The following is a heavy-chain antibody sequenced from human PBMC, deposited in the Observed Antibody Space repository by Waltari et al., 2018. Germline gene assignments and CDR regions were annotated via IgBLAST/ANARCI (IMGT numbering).Heavy chain of an antibody. V-gene: IGHV3-74*01. CDR1: GFTFRTYW. CDR2: ISIDGTTR. CDR3: ARRLKCGGSCPLDY. D-gene: IGHD2-15*01. Sequence: EVQLVESGGGLVQPGGSLRLSCTVSGFTFRTYWMHWIRQGPGKGLVGVERISIDGTTRNYADSVKGRFSISRDNGMNTVYLQMNSLRAEDTAVYYCARRLKCGGSCPLDYWGQGTQVTVSS. J-gene: IGHJ4*02.